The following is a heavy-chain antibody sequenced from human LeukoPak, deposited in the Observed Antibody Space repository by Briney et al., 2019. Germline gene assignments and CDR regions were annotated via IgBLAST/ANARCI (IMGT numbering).Heavy chain of an antibody. CDR2: IFHSGST. J-gene: IGHJ3*01. CDR1: GGSITRSNW. V-gene: IGHV4-4*02. CDR3: AARDRTYYYYGFDL. D-gene: IGHD3-10*01. Sequence: SETLSLTCTVSGGSITRSNWWDWVRQPPGKGLEWIGEIFHSGSTNYNPSLQSRVTNSVDKSKNQLSLKLSSVAAADTAVYYCAARDRTYYYYGFDLWGQGTMVTVSS.